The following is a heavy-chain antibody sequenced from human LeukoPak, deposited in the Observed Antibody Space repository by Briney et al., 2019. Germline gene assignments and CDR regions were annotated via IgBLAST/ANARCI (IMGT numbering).Heavy chain of an antibody. CDR1: GGTFTSYA. CDR2: IIPIFGTA. CDR3: ARVGGYDRAFYGAHDY. J-gene: IGHJ4*02. D-gene: IGHD3-3*01. V-gene: IGHV1-69*05. Sequence: SVKVSCKASGGTFTSYAISWVRQAPGQGLEWMGGIIPIFGTANYAQKFQGRVTITTDESTSTAYMELSSLRSEDTAVYYCARVGGYDRAFYGAHDYWGQGTLVTVSS.